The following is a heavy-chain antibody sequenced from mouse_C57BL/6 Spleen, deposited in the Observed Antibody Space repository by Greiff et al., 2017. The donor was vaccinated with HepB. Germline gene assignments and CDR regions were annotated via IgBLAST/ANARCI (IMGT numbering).Heavy chain of an antibody. CDR2: IYPGSGNT. J-gene: IGHJ4*01. CDR3: ARVYYGSFPYYAMDY. V-gene: IGHV1-76*01. Sequence: VQLQESGAELVRPGASVKLSCKASGYTFTDYYINWVKQRPGQGLEWIARIYPGSGNTYYNEKFKGKATLTAEKSSSTAYMQLSSLTSEDSAVYFCARVYYGSFPYYAMDYWGQGTSVTVSS. CDR1: GYTFTDYY. D-gene: IGHD1-1*01.